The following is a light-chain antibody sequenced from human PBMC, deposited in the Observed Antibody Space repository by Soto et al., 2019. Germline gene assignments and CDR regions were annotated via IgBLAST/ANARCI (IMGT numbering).Light chain of an antibody. CDR1: QSISTY. Sequence: DIQMTQSPSSLSASVGDRVTITCRASQSISTYLNWYQRKPGKVPKLLIYAASSLQGGVPSRFSGSGSGTDFTLTISSLQPEDFATYYCQQSYSTPWTFGQGTKVDIK. J-gene: IGKJ1*01. V-gene: IGKV1-39*01. CDR2: AAS. CDR3: QQSYSTPWT.